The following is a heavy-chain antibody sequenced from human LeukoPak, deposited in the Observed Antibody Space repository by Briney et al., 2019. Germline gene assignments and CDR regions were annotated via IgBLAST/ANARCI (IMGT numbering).Heavy chain of an antibody. CDR1: GGSFSGYY. Sequence: SETLSLTCAVHGGSFSGYYWSWIRQPPGKGLECIGKINHSRSTNYNPSLKSRVTISVDTSKNQFSLKLSSVTAADTAVYYCAREAGATTTYYFDYWGQGTLVTVSS. J-gene: IGHJ4*02. CDR3: AREAGATTTYYFDY. CDR2: INHSRST. V-gene: IGHV4-34*01. D-gene: IGHD1-26*01.